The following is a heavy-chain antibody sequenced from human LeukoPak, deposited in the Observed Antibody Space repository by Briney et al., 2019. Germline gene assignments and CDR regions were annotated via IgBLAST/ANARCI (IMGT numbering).Heavy chain of an antibody. V-gene: IGHV4-34*01. CDR1: GGSFSNYY. Sequence: SETLSLTCAVYGGSFSNYYWSWIRQPPGKGLEWIGEINHSGSTNYNPSLKSRVTISVDTSKNQFSLKLSSVTAADTAVYYCARTAVRGSYYFDYWGQGTLVTVSS. CDR2: INHSGST. CDR3: ARTAVRGSYYFDY. D-gene: IGHD3-10*01. J-gene: IGHJ4*02.